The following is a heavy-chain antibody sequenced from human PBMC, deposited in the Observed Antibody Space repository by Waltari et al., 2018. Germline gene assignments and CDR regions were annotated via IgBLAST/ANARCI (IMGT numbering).Heavy chain of an antibody. CDR3: AKDHKDGYNIGYYGFDV. Sequence: EVELLQSGGGLVQWGGSLRLSCAASGYNFDTYAMIWVRQVPGKGLEWVAGLSASGVDEYYAVSVKGRFSISRDVSKNTLFLQMNSLRDEDTAVYYCAKDHKDGYNIGYYGFDVWGQGTTVTVSS. CDR1: GYNFDTYA. CDR2: LSASGVDE. V-gene: IGHV3-23*01. D-gene: IGHD5-12*01. J-gene: IGHJ6*02.